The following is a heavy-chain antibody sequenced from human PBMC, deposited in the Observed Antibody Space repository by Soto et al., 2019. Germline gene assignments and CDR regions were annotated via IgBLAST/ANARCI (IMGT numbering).Heavy chain of an antibody. CDR2: IDWDGDK. V-gene: IGHV2-70*11. Sequence: SGPTLVNPTQTLTLTCTFSGFSLSTSGMCVNWIRQPPGKALEWLARIDWDGDKYYSTSLKTRLTISRDTSKNQVVLTMTNMGPVDTATYYCARVVFSSGRLTFDFWGQGALVTVSS. J-gene: IGHJ4*02. CDR1: GFSLSTSGMC. CDR3: ARVVFSSGRLTFDF. D-gene: IGHD6-19*01.